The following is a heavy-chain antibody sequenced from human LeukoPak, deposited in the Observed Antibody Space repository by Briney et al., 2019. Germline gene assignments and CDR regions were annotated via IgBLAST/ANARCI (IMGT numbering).Heavy chain of an antibody. CDR1: GFTFSSYG. J-gene: IGHJ6*03. V-gene: IGHV3-30*02. CDR2: IRYDGSNK. D-gene: IGHD5-24*01. CDR3: ANERRDGYQYYYYYYYMDV. Sequence: GGSLRLSCAASGFTFSSYGMHWVRQAPGKGLEWVAFIRYDGSNKYYADSVKGRFTISRDNSKNTLYLQMNSLRAEDTAVYYCANERRDGYQYYYYYYYMDVWGKGTTVTISS.